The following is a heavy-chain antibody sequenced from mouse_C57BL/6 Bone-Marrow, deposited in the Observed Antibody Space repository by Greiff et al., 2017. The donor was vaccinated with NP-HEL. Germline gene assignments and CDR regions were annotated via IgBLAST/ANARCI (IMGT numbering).Heavy chain of an antibody. J-gene: IGHJ3*01. CDR3: ASGSSYDWFAY. D-gene: IGHD1-1*01. Sequence: VQRVESGPGLVQPSQSLSITCTVSGFSLTSYGVHWVRQSPGKGLEWLGVIWSGGSTDYNAAFISRLSISKDNSKSQVFFKMNSLQADDTAIYYCASGSSYDWFAYWGQGTLVTVSA. CDR1: GFSLTSYG. V-gene: IGHV2-2*01. CDR2: IWSGGST.